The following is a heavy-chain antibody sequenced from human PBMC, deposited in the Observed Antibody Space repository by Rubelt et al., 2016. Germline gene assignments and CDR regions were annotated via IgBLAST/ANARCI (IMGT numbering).Heavy chain of an antibody. CDR1: GFTFGNHW. CDR3: AIKTYHYDSSGYYLDL. D-gene: IGHD3-22*01. Sequence: EVQVLESGGGLVQPGGSLRLSCAASGFTFGNHWMSWIRQAPGKGLEWVANIKQDGSEKYYVDSVKGRFTISRDNSKNTLYLQMGSLRAEDTAMYYCAIKTYHYDSSGYYLDLWGQGTPVTVSS. CDR2: IKQDGSEK. V-gene: IGHV3-7*01. J-gene: IGHJ5*02.